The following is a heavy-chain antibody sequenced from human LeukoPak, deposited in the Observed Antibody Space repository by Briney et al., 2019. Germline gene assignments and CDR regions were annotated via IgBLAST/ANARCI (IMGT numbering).Heavy chain of an antibody. V-gene: IGHV4-59*01. J-gene: IGHJ4*02. D-gene: IGHD3-22*01. CDR2: IYYSGST. CDR1: GGSISSYY. Sequence: PSETLSLTCTVSGGSISSYYWSWIRQPPGKGLEWIGYIYYSGSTNYNPSLKSRVTISVDTSKNQFSLKLSSVTAADTAVYYCARGPYDSSGYYSSFDYWGQGTLVTVSS. CDR3: ARGPYDSSGYYSSFDY.